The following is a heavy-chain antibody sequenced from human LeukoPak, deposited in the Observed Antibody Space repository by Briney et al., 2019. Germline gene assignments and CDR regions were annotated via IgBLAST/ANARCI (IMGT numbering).Heavy chain of an antibody. J-gene: IGHJ4*02. D-gene: IGHD3-10*01. CDR2: ISWNSGSI. CDR1: GFTFDDYA. V-gene: IGHV3-9*01. CDR3: ARGGPGGSGSYYIY. Sequence: GRSLRLSCAASGFTFDDYAMHWVRQAPGKGLEWVSGISWNSGSIGYADSVKGRFTISRDNAKNSLYLQMNSLRAEDTAVYYCARGGPGGSGSYYIYWGQGTLVTVSS.